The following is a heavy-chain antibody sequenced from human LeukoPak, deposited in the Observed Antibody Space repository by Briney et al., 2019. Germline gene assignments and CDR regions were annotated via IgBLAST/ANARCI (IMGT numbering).Heavy chain of an antibody. J-gene: IGHJ3*01. CDR3: AREKSGVFGDAFDV. V-gene: IGHV3-48*03. D-gene: IGHD2-15*01. CDR1: GFTFSSYE. Sequence: GGSLRLSCAASGFTFSSYEMNWVRQAPGKGLECVSYISSSGSTIFYADSVKGRFTISRDNAKNSLYLQMNNLRAEDTAIYYCAREKSGVFGDAFDVWGQGTLVTVSS. CDR2: ISSSGSTI.